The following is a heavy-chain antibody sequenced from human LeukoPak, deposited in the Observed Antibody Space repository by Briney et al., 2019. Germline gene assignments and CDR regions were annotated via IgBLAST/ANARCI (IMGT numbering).Heavy chain of an antibody. CDR2: IGASGEST. D-gene: IGHD5-24*01. CDR3: AKDIQLST. J-gene: IGHJ3*01. CDR1: GFTFSVAA. Sequence: GGSLRLSCAASGFTFSVAAMTWVRRAPGKGQEWVSLIGASGESTYYADSMKGRFTISRDNSKNTLSLQMNSLRAEDTAMYFCAKDIQLSTWGLGTMVTVSS. V-gene: IGHV3-23*01.